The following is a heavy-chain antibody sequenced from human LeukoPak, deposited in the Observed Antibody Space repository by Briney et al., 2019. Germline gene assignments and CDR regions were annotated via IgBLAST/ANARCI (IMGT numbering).Heavy chain of an antibody. D-gene: IGHD3-22*01. CDR2: INSDGSGT. CDR3: AKRDYSDSSGYASLFDH. Sequence: GGSLRLSCAASGFTFSTYWMYWVRQVPGKGLVWVSRINSDGSGTSYADSVKGRFTISRDNSKNTLDLQMNSLRGEDTAVYFCAKRDYSDSSGYASLFDHWGQGTLATVSP. J-gene: IGHJ4*02. CDR1: GFTFSTYW. V-gene: IGHV3-74*01.